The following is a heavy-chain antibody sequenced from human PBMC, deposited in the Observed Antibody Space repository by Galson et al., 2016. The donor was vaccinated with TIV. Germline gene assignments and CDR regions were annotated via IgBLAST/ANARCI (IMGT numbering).Heavy chain of an antibody. CDR3: ASPRYYYDTSGIFDY. CDR2: IRYDGSNK. J-gene: IGHJ4*02. CDR1: GFTFRSHG. Sequence: SLRLSCAASGFTFRSHGMHWVRQAPGKGLEWVAYIRYDGSNKYYADSVTGRFTISRDNSKNTLYMEMHSLRSDDTAVYYCASPRYYYDTSGIFDYWGQGALGTVSS. V-gene: IGHV3-30*02. D-gene: IGHD3-22*01.